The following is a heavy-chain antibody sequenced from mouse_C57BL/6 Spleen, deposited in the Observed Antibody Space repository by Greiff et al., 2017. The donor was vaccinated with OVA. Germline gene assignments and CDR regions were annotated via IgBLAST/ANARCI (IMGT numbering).Heavy chain of an antibody. CDR3: ARLKNSFYFAY. J-gene: IGHJ2*01. CDR1: GFTFSDYG. V-gene: IGHV5-15*01. Sequence: EVKLVESGGGLVQPGGSLKLSCAASGFTFSDYGMAWVRQAPRKGLEWVAFISNLAYSIYYADTVTGRFTISRENAKNTLYLEMSSLRSEDTAMYYCARLKNSFYFAYWGQGTTLTVSS. CDR2: ISNLAYSI.